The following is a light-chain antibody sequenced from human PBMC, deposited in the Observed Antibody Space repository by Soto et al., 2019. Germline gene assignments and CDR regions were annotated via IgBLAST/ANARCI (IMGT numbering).Light chain of an antibody. CDR3: TSWTTSTTMI. CDR1: SSDIGDYNF. CDR2: DVN. Sequence: QSALTQPASVSGSPGQSITISCTGTSSDIGDYNFVSWYQQHPGKAPKLMLYDVNIRPSGVSNRFSGSKSGNTASLTISGLQAEDEADYYCTSWTTSTTMIFGVGTKLTVL. J-gene: IGLJ2*01. V-gene: IGLV2-14*03.